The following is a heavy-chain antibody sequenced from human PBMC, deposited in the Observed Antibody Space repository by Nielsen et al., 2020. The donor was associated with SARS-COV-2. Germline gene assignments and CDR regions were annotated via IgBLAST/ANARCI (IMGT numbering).Heavy chain of an antibody. CDR1: GFSVSTYY. CDR3: AREGDTYGVRNFDY. J-gene: IGHJ4*02. V-gene: IGHV3-53*01. Sequence: ETLSLTCAASGFSVSTYYMNWVRQAPGKGLEWVSVIYSSGTTYYADSVKGRFVISRDNSKNTVYLQMNSLRVEDTAMYYCAREGDTYGVRNFDYWGQGIMVTVSS. CDR2: IYSSGTT. D-gene: IGHD5-18*01.